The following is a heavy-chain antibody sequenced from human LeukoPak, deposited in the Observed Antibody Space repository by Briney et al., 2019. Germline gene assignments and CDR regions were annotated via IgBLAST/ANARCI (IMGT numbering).Heavy chain of an antibody. Sequence: GGSLRLSCAASGFTFSSYWMHRVRQAPGKGLVWVSRINSDGSSTSYADSVKGRFTISRDNAKNTLYLQMNSLRAEDTAVYYCARERTTYYDFWSGHCYWGQGTLVTVSS. CDR1: GFTFSSYW. CDR2: INSDGSST. V-gene: IGHV3-74*01. J-gene: IGHJ4*02. CDR3: ARERTTYYDFWSGHCY. D-gene: IGHD3-3*01.